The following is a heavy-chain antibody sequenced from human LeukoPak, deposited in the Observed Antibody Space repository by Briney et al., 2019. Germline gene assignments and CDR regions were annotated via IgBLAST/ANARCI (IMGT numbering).Heavy chain of an antibody. Sequence: ASVKVSCKASGYTFTSYYMHWVRQAPVQGLEWMGIINPSGGSTSYAQKFQGRVTMTRDTSTSTVYMELSSLRSEDTAVYYCARDGQSYDSSGPSDYWGQGTLVTVSS. D-gene: IGHD3-22*01. CDR3: ARDGQSYDSSGPSDY. J-gene: IGHJ4*02. CDR2: INPSGGST. CDR1: GYTFTSYY. V-gene: IGHV1-46*01.